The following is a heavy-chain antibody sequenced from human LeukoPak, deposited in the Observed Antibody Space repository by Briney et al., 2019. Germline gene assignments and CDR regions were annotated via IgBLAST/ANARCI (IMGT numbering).Heavy chain of an antibody. V-gene: IGHV3-48*03. D-gene: IGHD3-9*01. CDR1: GFTFSSYE. Sequence: GGSLRLSCAASGFTFSSYEMNWVRQAPGKGLEWVSYISSSGSTIYYADSVKGRFTISRDNSKNTLYLQMNNLRAEDTAIYYCAKAANYDILTGYYLDYWGQGTLVTVSS. CDR2: ISSSGSTI. J-gene: IGHJ4*02. CDR3: AKAANYDILTGYYLDY.